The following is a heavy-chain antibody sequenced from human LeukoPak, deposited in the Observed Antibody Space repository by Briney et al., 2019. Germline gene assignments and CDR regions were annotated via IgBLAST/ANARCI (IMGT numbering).Heavy chain of an antibody. CDR2: MYHGGTT. CDR3: TRKQSGWFYF. V-gene: IGHV4-4*02. D-gene: IGHD3-3*01. CDR1: GGSITSTEW. J-gene: IGHJ5*01. Sequence: SGTLSLTCSVSGGSITSTEWWCWVRQPPGKGLEWIGEMYHGGTTNYNPSLKSRVTISADKSKNQLSLNLNSVTAADTAVYYCTRKQSGWFYFWGQGTLVTV.